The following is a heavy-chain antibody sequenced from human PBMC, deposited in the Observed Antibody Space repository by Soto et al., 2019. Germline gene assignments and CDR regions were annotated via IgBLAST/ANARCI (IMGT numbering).Heavy chain of an antibody. CDR2: IKSKTDGGTT. CDR3: TTEVDYYDSSGYYRYYFDY. V-gene: IGHV3-15*01. CDR1: GGTFGNAG. J-gene: IGHJ4*02. Sequence: GGPMRQCCAASGGTFGNAGRRWVRQAPGKGVERVGRIKSKTDGGTTDYAARVKGRFTISRDDSKNTLYLQMNSLKTEDTAVYYCTTEVDYYDSSGYYRYYFDYWGQGTLVTVSS. D-gene: IGHD3-22*01.